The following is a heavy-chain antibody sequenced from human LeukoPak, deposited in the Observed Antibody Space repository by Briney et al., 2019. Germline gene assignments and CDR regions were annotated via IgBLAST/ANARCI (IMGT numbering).Heavy chain of an antibody. J-gene: IGHJ6*02. D-gene: IGHD6-13*01. V-gene: IGHV1-8*01. CDR1: GYTFTSYD. CDR2: MNPNSGNT. Sequence: AASVKVSCKASGYTFTSYDINWVRQATGQGLEWMGWMNPNSGNTGYAQKFQGRVTMTRNTSISTAYMELSSLRSEDTAVYYCARRSSWYGHYYYYYGMDVWGQGTTVTVSS. CDR3: ARRSSWYGHYYYYYGMDV.